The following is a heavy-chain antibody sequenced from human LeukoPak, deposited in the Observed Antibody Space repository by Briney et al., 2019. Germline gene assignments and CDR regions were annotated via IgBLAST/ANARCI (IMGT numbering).Heavy chain of an antibody. CDR1: GFTFSSYA. Sequence: GGSLRLSCAASGFTFSSYAMSWVRQAPVKGLEWVSAISGSGSSTYYADSVKGRFTISRDNSKNTLYLQMNSLRAEDTAVYYCAKDRYCSGGSCYSGFDYWGQGTLVTVSS. J-gene: IGHJ4*02. D-gene: IGHD2-15*01. CDR2: ISGSGSST. V-gene: IGHV3-23*01. CDR3: AKDRYCSGGSCYSGFDY.